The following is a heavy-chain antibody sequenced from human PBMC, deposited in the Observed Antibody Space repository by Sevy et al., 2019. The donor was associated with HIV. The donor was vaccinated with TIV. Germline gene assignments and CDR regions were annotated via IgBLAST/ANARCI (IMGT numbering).Heavy chain of an antibody. V-gene: IGHV1-18*04. D-gene: IGHD5-18*01. Sequence: ASVKISCKASGYTFSSYGISWVRQAPGQGLEWMGWIIAYNGNTNYAQKLQDRVTMTTDTSTRTAYMELRSLRSDDTAVYYCARDRESGYSYGPEYFQHWGQGTLVTVSS. CDR2: IIAYNGNT. CDR1: GYTFSSYG. CDR3: ARDRESGYSYGPEYFQH. J-gene: IGHJ1*01.